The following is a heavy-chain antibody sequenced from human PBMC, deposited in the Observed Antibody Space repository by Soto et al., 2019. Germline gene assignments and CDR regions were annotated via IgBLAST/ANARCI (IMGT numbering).Heavy chain of an antibody. V-gene: IGHV4-59*01. Sequence: VQLQESGPGLVKPSETLSLTCTVSGTSISSYYGSWIRQPPGKGLEWIANIHYSGTTNYNPSLASRVTLSVDTSKNQFYLKMTSVTAADRAMYFCARYNSYAIDYWGRGTMVTVSS. CDR3: ARYNSYAIDY. J-gene: IGHJ4*02. D-gene: IGHD2-8*01. CDR2: IHYSGTT. CDR1: GTSISSYY.